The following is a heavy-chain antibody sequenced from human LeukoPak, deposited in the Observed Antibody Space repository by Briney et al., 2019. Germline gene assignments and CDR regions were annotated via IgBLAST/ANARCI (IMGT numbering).Heavy chain of an antibody. CDR1: GGSISSSSYY. Sequence: SETLSLTCTVSGGSISSSSYYWGWIRQPPGRGLEWIGSIYYSGSTYYNPSLKSRVTISVDTSKNQFSLKLSSVTAADTAVYYCARVHLYGDPRGYWFDPWGQGTLVTVSS. V-gene: IGHV4-39*07. CDR2: IYYSGST. CDR3: ARVHLYGDPRGYWFDP. J-gene: IGHJ5*02. D-gene: IGHD4-17*01.